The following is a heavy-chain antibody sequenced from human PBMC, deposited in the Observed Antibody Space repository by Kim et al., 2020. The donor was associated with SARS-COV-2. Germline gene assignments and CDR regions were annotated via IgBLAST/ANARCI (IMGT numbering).Heavy chain of an antibody. D-gene: IGHD6-6*01. Sequence: PSFQGKVTISADKSISTAYLQWSSLKASDTAMYYCARGIAARLHPSGFDYWGQGTLVTVSS. CDR3: ARGIAARLHPSGFDY. J-gene: IGHJ4*02. V-gene: IGHV5-51*01.